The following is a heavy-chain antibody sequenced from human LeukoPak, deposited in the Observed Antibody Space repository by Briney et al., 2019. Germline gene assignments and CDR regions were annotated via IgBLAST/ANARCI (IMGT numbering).Heavy chain of an antibody. CDR2: IRYDGSNK. J-gene: IGHJ6*03. V-gene: IGHV3-30*02. Sequence: PGGSLRLSCAASGFTFSSYSMMWVRQAPGKGLEWVAFIRYDGSNKYYADSVKGRFTISRDNSKNTLYLQMNSLRAEDTAVYYCAMYFGELSYYYYYMDVWGKGTTVTISS. CDR1: GFTFSSYS. CDR3: AMYFGELSYYYYYMDV. D-gene: IGHD3-16*02.